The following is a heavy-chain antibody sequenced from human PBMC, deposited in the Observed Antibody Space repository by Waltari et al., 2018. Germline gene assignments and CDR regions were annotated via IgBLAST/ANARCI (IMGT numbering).Heavy chain of an antibody. CDR2: IYYSGST. CDR1: GGSISSSSYY. Sequence: QLQLQESGPGLVKPSATLSLTCTVSGGSISSSSYYWGWIRQPPGKGLEWIGSIYYSGSTYYNPSLKSRVTISVDTSKNQFSLKLSSVTAADTAVYYCARGIATYYDFWSGYGGGAGGMDVWGQGTTVTVSS. J-gene: IGHJ6*02. D-gene: IGHD3-3*01. V-gene: IGHV4-39*07. CDR3: ARGIATYYDFWSGYGGGAGGMDV.